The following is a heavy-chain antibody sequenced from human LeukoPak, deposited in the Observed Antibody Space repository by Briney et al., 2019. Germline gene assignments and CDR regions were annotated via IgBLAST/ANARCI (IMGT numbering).Heavy chain of an antibody. CDR1: GFTFSSYA. CDR2: ISGSGGST. J-gene: IGHJ4*02. CDR3: AKDVSSGWYDFYFDY. V-gene: IGHV3-23*01. D-gene: IGHD6-19*01. Sequence: GSLRLSCAASGFTFSSYAMSWVRQAPGKGLEWVSAISGSGGSTYYADSVKGRFTISRDSSKNTLYLQMNSLRAEDTAVYYCAKDVSSGWYDFYFDYWGQGTLVTVSS.